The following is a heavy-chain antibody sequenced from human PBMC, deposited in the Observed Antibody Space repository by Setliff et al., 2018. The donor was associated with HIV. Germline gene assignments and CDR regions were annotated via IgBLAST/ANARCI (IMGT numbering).Heavy chain of an antibody. CDR1: GGSFSGYY. CDR2: IDHTGST. J-gene: IGHJ4*02. V-gene: IGHV4-34*01. D-gene: IGHD3-10*01. CDR3: ARGGRKDLTDN. Sequence: SETLSLTCAVYGGSFSGYYWSWIRQPPGKGLEWLGEIDHTGSTNYNLSLKSRITMSADPSKNQFSLKVRSVIAADTALYYCARGGRKDLTDNWGQGTLVTVSS.